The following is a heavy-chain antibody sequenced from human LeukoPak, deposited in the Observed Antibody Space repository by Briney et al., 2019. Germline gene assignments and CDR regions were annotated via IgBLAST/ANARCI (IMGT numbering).Heavy chain of an antibody. CDR2: IYYSGST. V-gene: IGHV4-59*08. D-gene: IGHD3-22*01. CDR3: ARHAPTYYYDSSGYPLYYFDY. J-gene: IGHJ4*02. Sequence: TPSETLSLTCTVSGGSISSYYWSWIRQPPGKGLEWIGYIYYSGSTNYNPSLKSRVTISVDTSKNQFSLKLSSVTAADTAVYYCARHAPTYYYDSSGYPLYYFDYWGQGTLVTVSS. CDR1: GGSISSYY.